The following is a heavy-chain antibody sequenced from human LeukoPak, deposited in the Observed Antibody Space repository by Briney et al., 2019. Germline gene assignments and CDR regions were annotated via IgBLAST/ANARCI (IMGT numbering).Heavy chain of an antibody. CDR2: IRYDGSNK. J-gene: IGHJ4*02. CDR1: GFTFSSYG. Sequence: GGSLRLSCAASGFTFSSYGMYWVRQAPGKGLEWVAFIRYDGSNKYYADSVKGRFTISRDNSKNTLYLQMNSLRAEDTAVYYCAKGHYDFWSGLDYWGQGTLVTVSS. V-gene: IGHV3-30*02. CDR3: AKGHYDFWSGLDY. D-gene: IGHD3-3*01.